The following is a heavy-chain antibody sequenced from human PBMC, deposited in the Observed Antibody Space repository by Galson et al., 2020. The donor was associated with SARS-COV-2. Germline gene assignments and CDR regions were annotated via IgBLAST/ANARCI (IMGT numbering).Heavy chain of an antibody. CDR3: ARDGSSSPAGTQPFDY. D-gene: IGHD6-13*01. CDR1: GFTFSSYA. Sequence: GESLKISCAASGFTFSSYAMHWVRQAPGKGLEWVAVISYDGSNKYYADSVKGRFTISRDNSKNTLYLQMNSLRAEDTAVYYCARDGSSSPAGTQPFDYWGQGTLVTVSS. V-gene: IGHV3-30*01. J-gene: IGHJ4*02. CDR2: ISYDGSNK.